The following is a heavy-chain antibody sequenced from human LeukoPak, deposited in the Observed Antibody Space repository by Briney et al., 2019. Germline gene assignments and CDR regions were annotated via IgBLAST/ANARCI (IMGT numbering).Heavy chain of an antibody. J-gene: IGHJ3*02. CDR3: ARMIAVGAFDI. D-gene: IGHD3-22*01. V-gene: IGHV4-39*07. CDR2: VYYSGTT. Sequence: SETLSLTCSVSGGSISLSYYYWGWIRQPPGKALEWIGSVYYSGTTSYNPSLKSRVTISVDTSKNQFSLKLSSVTAADTAVYYCARMIAVGAFDIWGQGTMVTVSS. CDR1: GGSISLSYYY.